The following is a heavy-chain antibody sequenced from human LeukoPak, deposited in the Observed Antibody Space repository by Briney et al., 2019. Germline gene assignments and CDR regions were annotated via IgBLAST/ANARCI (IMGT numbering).Heavy chain of an antibody. Sequence: GRSLRLSCAASGFTFNIYGMHWVRQAPVKGLEWVSGISGSGDSTYYADSVKGRFTISRDNSKNTLYLQMNSLRAEDTALYYCTRTRGCSSTSCYADYWGQGTLVTVSS. J-gene: IGHJ4*02. CDR3: TRTRGCSSTSCYADY. D-gene: IGHD2-2*01. CDR1: GFTFNIYG. V-gene: IGHV3-23*01. CDR2: ISGSGDST.